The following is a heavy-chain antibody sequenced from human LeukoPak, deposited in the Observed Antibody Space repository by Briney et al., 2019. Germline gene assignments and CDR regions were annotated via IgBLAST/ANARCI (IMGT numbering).Heavy chain of an antibody. CDR3: AREKIGYYDGSGRGWFDP. CDR2: IYSSGST. V-gene: IGHV4-4*08. CDR1: GGSISSYY. Sequence: SETLSLTCTVSGGSISSYYWSWIRQPPGKELEWIGYIYSSGSTNYNPSLKSRVTISVDTSKKQFSLKLSSVTAADTAVYYCAREKIGYYDGSGRGWFDPWGQGTLVTVSS. D-gene: IGHD3-22*01. J-gene: IGHJ5*02.